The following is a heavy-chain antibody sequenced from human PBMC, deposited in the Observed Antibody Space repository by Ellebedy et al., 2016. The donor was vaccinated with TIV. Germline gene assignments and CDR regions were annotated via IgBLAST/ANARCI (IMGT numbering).Heavy chain of an antibody. J-gene: IGHJ6*03. CDR1: GFTFSIYG. Sequence: GESLKISXAASGFTFSIYGMHWVRQVPGKGLEWLAVIWFDGSSIYYADSVRGRFSISRDNSQNTVYLQMNSLRAEDTAVYYCAREKYSSSWFGYYYYMDVWGIGTTVTVSS. CDR2: IWFDGSSI. D-gene: IGHD6-13*01. CDR3: AREKYSSSWFGYYYYMDV. V-gene: IGHV3-33*01.